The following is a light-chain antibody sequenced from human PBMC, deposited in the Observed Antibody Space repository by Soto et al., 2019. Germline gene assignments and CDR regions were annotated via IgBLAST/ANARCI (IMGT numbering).Light chain of an antibody. CDR1: QSVNSD. J-gene: IGKJ4*01. Sequence: EIVLTQSPATLSLSPGERATLSCRASQSVNSDLAWYQQKPGQAPRLLIYDASNRATGIPARFSGSGSGTDFTLTISSLEAEDLAVYYCQQRNYWLTFGGGTKVEIK. CDR3: QQRNYWLT. CDR2: DAS. V-gene: IGKV3-11*01.